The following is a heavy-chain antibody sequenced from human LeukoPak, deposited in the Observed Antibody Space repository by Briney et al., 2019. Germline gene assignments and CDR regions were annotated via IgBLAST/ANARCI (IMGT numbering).Heavy chain of an antibody. CDR3: ARRNSSGWYYYYGMEV. V-gene: IGHV3-53*01. Sequence: GGPLTLSCAASGLPDSSHYMSWPPHAPGKGLEGVSDIYSGGSTYYADSVEGRFTISRENSKNTMYLQMNSLRAEDRAVYYCARRNSSGWYYYYGMEVWGQGTTVTV. CDR2: IYSGGST. D-gene: IGHD6-19*01. J-gene: IGHJ6*01. CDR1: GLPDSSHY.